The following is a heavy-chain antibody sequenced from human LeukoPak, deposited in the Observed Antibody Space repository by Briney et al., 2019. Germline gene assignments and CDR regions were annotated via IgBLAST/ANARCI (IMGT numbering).Heavy chain of an antibody. CDR1: GFTVSSNY. V-gene: IGHV3-53*01. CDR3: GGSSSDYYYYGMDV. D-gene: IGHD6-6*01. J-gene: IGHJ6*02. CDR2: IYSVGST. Sequence: GGSLRLSCAASGFTVSSNYMSWVRQAPGKGLEWVSAIYSVGSTYYADSVKGRFTISRDNSKNTLYLQMNSLRAEDTAVYYCGGSSSDYYYYGMDVCGQGTTVTVSS.